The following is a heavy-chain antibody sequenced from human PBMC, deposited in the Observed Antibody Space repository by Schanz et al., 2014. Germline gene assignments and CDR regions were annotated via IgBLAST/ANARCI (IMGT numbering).Heavy chain of an antibody. D-gene: IGHD3-9*01. J-gene: IGHJ4*02. CDR3: AKDHAGSDILTALGN. CDR2: MSGSGSTA. Sequence: EVQLLESGGGLVQPGGSLRLSCAASGFTFSSYAMSWVRQAPGKGLEWVSGMSGSGSTADYADSVKGRFTISRDNSKNTLYLQMNSLRAEDTAVYYCAKDHAGSDILTALGNWGRGTLVTVSS. V-gene: IGHV3-23*01. CDR1: GFTFSSYA.